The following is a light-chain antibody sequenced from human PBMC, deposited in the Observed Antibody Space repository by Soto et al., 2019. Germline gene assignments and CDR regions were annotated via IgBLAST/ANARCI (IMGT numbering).Light chain of an antibody. CDR3: QQYNNWPPGA. CDR1: QSVTTN. CDR2: DAS. V-gene: IGKV3-15*01. J-gene: IGKJ1*01. Sequence: EIVMTQSPATLSVSPGESVTLSCRASQSVTTNLAWYQHKPGQAPRLLIYDASTRATGVAASFRGSGSGTEFTLTISSLQSEDFAIYYCQQYNNWPPGAFGQGTKVEI.